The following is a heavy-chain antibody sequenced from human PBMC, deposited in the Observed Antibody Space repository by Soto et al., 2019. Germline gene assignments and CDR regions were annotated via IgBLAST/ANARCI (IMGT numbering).Heavy chain of an antibody. CDR1: GYSFTSYW. D-gene: IGHD2-15*01. CDR3: ATIEAILPQDYSGMAG. J-gene: IGHJ6*02. Sequence: GESLKISCKGSGYSFTSYWIGWVRQMPGKGLEWMGIIYPGDSDTRYSPSFQGQVTISADKSISTAYLQWSSLKASDTAMYYCATIEAILPQDYSGMAGWGQGTPVIVYS. CDR2: IYPGDSDT. V-gene: IGHV5-51*01.